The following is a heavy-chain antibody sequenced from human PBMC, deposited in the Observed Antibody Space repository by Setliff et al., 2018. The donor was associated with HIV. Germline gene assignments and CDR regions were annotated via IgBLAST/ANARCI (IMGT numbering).Heavy chain of an antibody. D-gene: IGHD3-22*01. Sequence: VGSLRLSCAASGFTFSSYSMNWVRQAPGKGLAWVSGLSGSGVGTYYAGSVKGRFTISRDNSKNTLYLQMNSLRVEDTAVYYCATDFPASAFYLSSALLTNCWGQGTLVTVSS. V-gene: IGHV3-23*01. J-gene: IGHJ4*02. CDR3: ATDFPASAFYLSSALLTNC. CDR2: LSGSGVGT. CDR1: GFTFSSYS.